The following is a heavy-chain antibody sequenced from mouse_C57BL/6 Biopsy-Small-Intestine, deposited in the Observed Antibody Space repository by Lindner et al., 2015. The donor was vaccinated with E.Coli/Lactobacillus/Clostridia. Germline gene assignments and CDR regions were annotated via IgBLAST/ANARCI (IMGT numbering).Heavy chain of an antibody. CDR2: ISSGSSTI. V-gene: IGHV5-17*01. CDR1: GFTFSDYG. Sequence: VQLQESGGGLVKPGGSRKLSCAASGFTFSDYGMHWVRQAPEKGLDWVAYISSGSSTIYYADTVKGRFTISRDNAKNTLFLQMTSLRSEDTAMYYCARRPYDGYYMDYWGQGTSVTVSS. J-gene: IGHJ4*01. D-gene: IGHD2-3*01. CDR3: ARRPYDGYYMDY.